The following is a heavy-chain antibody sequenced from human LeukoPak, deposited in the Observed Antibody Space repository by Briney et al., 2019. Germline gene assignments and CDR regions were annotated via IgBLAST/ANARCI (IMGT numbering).Heavy chain of an antibody. CDR1: GGSFSGYY. CDR2: INHSGST. Sequence: PSETLSLTCAVYGGSFSGYYWSWIRQPPGKGLEWIGEINHSGSTNYNPSLKSRVTISVGTSKNQFSLKLSSVTAADTAVYYCARGQAGWELLVWGQGTLVTVSS. V-gene: IGHV4-34*01. CDR3: ARGQAGWELLV. D-gene: IGHD1-26*01. J-gene: IGHJ4*02.